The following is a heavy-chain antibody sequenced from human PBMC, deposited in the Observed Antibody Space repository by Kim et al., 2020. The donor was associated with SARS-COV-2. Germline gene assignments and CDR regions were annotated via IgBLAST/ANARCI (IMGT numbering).Heavy chain of an antibody. D-gene: IGHD3-9*01. Sequence: STNYNPSRKSRVTISVDTSKNQFSLKLSSVTAADTAVYYCARRAMTGYYDYWGQGTLVTVSS. J-gene: IGHJ4*02. CDR3: ARRAMTGYYDY. CDR2: ST. V-gene: IGHV4-61*07.